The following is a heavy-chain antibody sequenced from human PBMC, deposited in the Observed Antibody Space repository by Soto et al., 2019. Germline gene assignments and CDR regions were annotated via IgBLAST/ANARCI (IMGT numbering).Heavy chain of an antibody. D-gene: IGHD1-26*01. Sequence: SETLSLTCTISGGSISSYYWSWLRQPPGKGLEWIGYVYYTGSTNYNPSLKSRVTISVDTSKNQFSLKLSSVTAADTAVYYCAREGAVNNWFDPWGQGTLVTVSS. J-gene: IGHJ5*02. CDR3: AREGAVNNWFDP. CDR1: GGSISSYY. V-gene: IGHV4-59*01. CDR2: VYYTGST.